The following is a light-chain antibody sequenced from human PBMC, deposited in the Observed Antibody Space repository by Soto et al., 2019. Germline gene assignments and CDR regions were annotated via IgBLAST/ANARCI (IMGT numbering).Light chain of an antibody. CDR2: DAS. CDR3: QQYNSYTT. Sequence: DIQMTQSPSTLSASVGDRVTITCRASQSISTWLAWYQQKPGKAPNLLIYDASSLQSGVPSRFSGHGSGTDFTLTISSLQPDDFATYYCQQYNSYTTFGQGTKLEIK. CDR1: QSISTW. V-gene: IGKV1-5*01. J-gene: IGKJ2*01.